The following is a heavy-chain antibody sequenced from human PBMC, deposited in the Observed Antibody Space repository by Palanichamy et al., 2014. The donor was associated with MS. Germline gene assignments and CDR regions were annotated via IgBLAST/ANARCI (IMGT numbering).Heavy chain of an antibody. CDR2: IYYDGNT. J-gene: IGHJ6*02. CDR1: GGSISSYY. V-gene: IGHV4-59*01. Sequence: QVQLQESGPGLVKPSETLSLTCTISGGSISSYYWGWIRQSPGKDLEWIGDIYYDGNTNYNPSLKRRVTISVDTSQNQLSLRLSSVTAADTAVYYCARGIVAFLMDVWGQGTTVTVSS. D-gene: IGHD2-21*01. CDR3: ARGIVAFLMDV.